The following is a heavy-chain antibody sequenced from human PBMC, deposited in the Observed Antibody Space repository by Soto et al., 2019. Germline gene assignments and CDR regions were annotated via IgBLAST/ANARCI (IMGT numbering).Heavy chain of an antibody. CDR1: GFTFSRYG. V-gene: IGHV3-21*06. D-gene: IGHD2-2*01. CDR2: ISSSTSYV. J-gene: IGHJ5*01. CDR3: ARDPSEGRVGNWFES. Sequence: GGSLRLSCAASGFTFSRYGMNWLRQAPGKGLEWVASISSSTSYVYYADSVKGRFSTSRDNAKNILYLEMYGLRTEDTAVYYCARDPSEGRVGNWFESWGQGTLVTVSS.